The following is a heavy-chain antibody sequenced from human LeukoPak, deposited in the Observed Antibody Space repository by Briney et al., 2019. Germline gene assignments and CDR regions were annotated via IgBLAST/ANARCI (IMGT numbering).Heavy chain of an antibody. CDR2: INSDGSST. D-gene: IGHD2-2*01. V-gene: IGHV3-74*01. CDR3: ASEIGYCSSTSCYFLDY. J-gene: IGHJ4*02. Sequence: GGSLRLSCAASGFTFSSYWMHWVRQAPGKGLVWVSRINSDGSSTSYADSVKGRFTISRDNAKNTLYLQMNSLRAEDTAVYYCASEIGYCSSTSCYFLDYWGPGTLVAVSS. CDR1: GFTFSSYW.